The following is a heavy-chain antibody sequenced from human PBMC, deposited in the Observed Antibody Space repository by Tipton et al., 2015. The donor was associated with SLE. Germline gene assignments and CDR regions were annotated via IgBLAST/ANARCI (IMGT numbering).Heavy chain of an antibody. V-gene: IGHV4-39*01. CDR2: IYYSGSP. D-gene: IGHD1-26*01. J-gene: IGHJ2*01. Sequence: TLSLTCTVSGGSISSSSHYWGWIRQPPGKGLEWIGSIYYSGSPYYNPSLKSRVTISLDTSKNQFSLKLTSVTAADTAVYYCARRGVGATYWYFDLWGRGTLVTVSS. CDR3: ARRGVGATYWYFDL. CDR1: GGSISSSSHY.